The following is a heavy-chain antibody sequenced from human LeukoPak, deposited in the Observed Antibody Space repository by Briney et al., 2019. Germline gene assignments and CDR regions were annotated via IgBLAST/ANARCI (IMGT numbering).Heavy chain of an antibody. D-gene: IGHD3-9*01. J-gene: IGHJ6*02. V-gene: IGHV1-69*05. Sequence: SVTVSCKASGGTFSSYAISWVRQAPGQGLEWMGGIIPIFGTANYAQKFQGRVTMTRNTSISTAYMELSSLRSEDTAVYYCARVSSYDILTGYYYYYGMDVWGQGTTVTVSS. CDR3: ARVSSYDILTGYYYYYGMDV. CDR1: GGTFSSYA. CDR2: IIPIFGTA.